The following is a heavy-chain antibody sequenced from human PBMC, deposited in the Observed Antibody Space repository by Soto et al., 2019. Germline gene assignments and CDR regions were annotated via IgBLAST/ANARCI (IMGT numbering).Heavy chain of an antibody. V-gene: IGHV4-4*02. Sequence: QVQLQESGPGLVKPSGTLSLTCAVSGGSISSSNWWSWVRQPPGKGLEWIGEIYRSGRPNYNPSLKSRVTVAVEESKNQCSLKLSAVTAADKAVYYGARTTVFSHPFVRECWGQGTLVTVSS. CDR3: ARTTVFSHPFVREC. D-gene: IGHD4-17*01. J-gene: IGHJ4*02. CDR1: GGSISSSNW. CDR2: IYRSGRP.